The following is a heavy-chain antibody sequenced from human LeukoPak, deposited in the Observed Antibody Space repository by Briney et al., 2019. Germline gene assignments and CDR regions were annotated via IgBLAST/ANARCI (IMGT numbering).Heavy chain of an antibody. CDR3: AKDGRPGYYYYMDV. D-gene: IGHD3-10*01. V-gene: IGHV3-48*03. CDR2: ISSSGSTI. CDR1: GFTFSSYE. Sequence: SGGSLRLSCAASGFTFSSYEMNWVRQAPGKGLEWVSYISSSGSTIYYADSVKGRFTISRDNAKNSLYLQMNSLRAEDTAVYYCAKDGRPGYYYYMDVWGKGTTVTISS. J-gene: IGHJ6*03.